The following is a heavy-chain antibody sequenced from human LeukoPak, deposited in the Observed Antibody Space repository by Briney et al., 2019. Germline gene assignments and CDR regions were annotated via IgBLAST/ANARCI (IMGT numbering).Heavy chain of an antibody. CDR3: AKDLSGSPVGY. CDR1: GFTFSSYG. D-gene: IGHD1-26*01. J-gene: IGHJ4*02. V-gene: IGHV3-30*18. CDR2: ISYDGSNK. Sequence: GGSLRLSCAASGFTFSSYGMHWVRQAPGKGLEWVAVISYDGSNKYYADSVKGRFTISRDNSKNTLYLQMNSLRAEDTAVYYCAKDLSGSPVGYWGQGTLVTVSS.